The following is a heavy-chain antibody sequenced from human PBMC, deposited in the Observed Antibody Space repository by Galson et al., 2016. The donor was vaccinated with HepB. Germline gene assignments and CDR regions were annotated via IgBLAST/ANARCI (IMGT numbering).Heavy chain of an antibody. Sequence: SLRLSCAASGFTFNAHWMHWVRQAPGKGLERVANIRGDGIVSSYAESVRGRFTISRDNAKNSLYLQMNGLRVDETAVYYCSREMTGSYFDWGQGTLVTVSS. D-gene: IGHD3-10*01. V-gene: IGHV3-7*01. CDR1: GFTFNAHW. CDR2: IRGDGIVS. J-gene: IGHJ4*02. CDR3: SREMTGSYFD.